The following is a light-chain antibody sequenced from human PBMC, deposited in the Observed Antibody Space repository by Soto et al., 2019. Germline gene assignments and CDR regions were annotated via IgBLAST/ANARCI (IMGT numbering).Light chain of an antibody. CDR2: EVN. J-gene: IGLJ1*01. CDR1: SSDVGGYTY. Sequence: QSALTQPASVSGSPRQSITISCTGASSDVGGYTYVSWYQQHPGKAPKLMIYEVNNRPSGVSHRFSGSKSGNTASLTISGLQAEDEADYYCSSYTSSSTLYVFGTGTNTVL. V-gene: IGLV2-14*01. CDR3: SSYTSSSTLYV.